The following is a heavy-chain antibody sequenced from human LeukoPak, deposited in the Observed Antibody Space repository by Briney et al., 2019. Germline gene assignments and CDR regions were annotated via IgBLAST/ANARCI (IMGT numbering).Heavy chain of an antibody. CDR1: GDSISSGDYS. J-gene: IGHJ4*02. CDR3: ARGKWELATPGTYFDY. V-gene: IGHV4-30-2*01. D-gene: IGHD1-26*01. Sequence: SQTLSLTCAVSGDSISSGDYSWSWIRQPPGKGLEWIGYIFHSGNTYYNPSLKSRVTISVDRSKNQFSPKLNSVTAADTAVYYCARGKWELATPGTYFDYWGQGTLVTVSS. CDR2: IFHSGNT.